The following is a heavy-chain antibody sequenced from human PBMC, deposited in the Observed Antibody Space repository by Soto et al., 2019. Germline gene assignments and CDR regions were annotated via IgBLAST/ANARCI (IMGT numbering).Heavy chain of an antibody. J-gene: IGHJ4*02. D-gene: IGHD5-12*01. V-gene: IGHV3-30*18. Sequence: QVQLVESGGGVVQPGRSLRLSCAASGFIFSSYGMHWVRQAPGKGLEWVAVISYDGSNKYYADSVKGRFTISRDNSKNTLYLQMNSLRAEDTAVYYCAKDRIVATILDYWGQGTLVTVSS. CDR1: GFIFSSYG. CDR2: ISYDGSNK. CDR3: AKDRIVATILDY.